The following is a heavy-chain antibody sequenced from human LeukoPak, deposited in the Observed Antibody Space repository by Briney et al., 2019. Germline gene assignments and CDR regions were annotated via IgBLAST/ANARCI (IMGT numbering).Heavy chain of an antibody. CDR3: TVSQWFGELLMY. CDR1: GFTFSNAW. CDR2: IKSKTDGGTT. J-gene: IGHJ4*02. V-gene: IGHV3-15*01. Sequence: PGGSLRLSCAASGFTFSNAWMSWVRQAPGKGLEWVGRIKSKTDGGTTDYAAPVKGRFTISRDDSKNTLYLQLNSLKTEDTAVYYCTVSQWFGELLMYWGQGTLVTVSS. D-gene: IGHD3-10*01.